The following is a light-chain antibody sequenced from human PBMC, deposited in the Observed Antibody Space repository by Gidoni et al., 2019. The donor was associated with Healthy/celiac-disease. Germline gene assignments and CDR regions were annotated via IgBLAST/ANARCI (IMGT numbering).Light chain of an antibody. Sequence: DIQMTQAPSSLSASVGDRVTIHCRASQSISSYLTWYQQKPGKAPKLLIYAASSLQSGVPSRFSGSGSGTDFTLTISSLQPEDFATYYCQQSCSSPFTFGGGTKVEIK. CDR3: QQSCSSPFT. CDR2: AAS. J-gene: IGKJ4*02. V-gene: IGKV1-39*01. CDR1: QSISSY.